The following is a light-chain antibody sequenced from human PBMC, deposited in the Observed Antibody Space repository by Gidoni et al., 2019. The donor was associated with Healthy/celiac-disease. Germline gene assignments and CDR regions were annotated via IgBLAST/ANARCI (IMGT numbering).Light chain of an antibody. V-gene: IGKV1-5*03. CDR3: QQYNSYPRT. CDR2: KAS. Sequence: DIQMTQSPSTLSASVGDRVTITCRASQSISSWLAWYQQKPGKAPKLLIYKASSLESGVPSRCSGSGACTEFILTIISLQPDDFSTSYCQQYNSYPRTFGQGTKVEIK. J-gene: IGKJ1*01. CDR1: QSISSW.